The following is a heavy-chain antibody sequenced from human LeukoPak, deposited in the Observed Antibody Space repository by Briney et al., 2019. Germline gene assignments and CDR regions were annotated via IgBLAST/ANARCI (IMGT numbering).Heavy chain of an antibody. Sequence: GGSLRLSCAASGFTFSSYAMSWVRQAPGKGLEWVSAVSGSGGSTYYADSVKGRFTISRDNSKNTLYLQMNSLRAEDTAVYYCAKNVHCSSTSCYRGRAEYFQHWGLGTLVTVSS. J-gene: IGHJ1*01. V-gene: IGHV3-23*01. CDR2: VSGSGGST. CDR1: GFTFSSYA. D-gene: IGHD2-2*01. CDR3: AKNVHCSSTSCYRGRAEYFQH.